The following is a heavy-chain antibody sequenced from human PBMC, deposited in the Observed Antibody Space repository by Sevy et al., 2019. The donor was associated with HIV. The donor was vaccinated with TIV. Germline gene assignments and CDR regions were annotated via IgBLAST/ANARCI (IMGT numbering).Heavy chain of an antibody. Sequence: ASVKVYCKVSGNTLTEFAMHWVRQAPGKGLEWMGTFDPEDDQTIYAQNFQDRVTMTEDTSTDTAFMELSGLRSDDTAVYYCATTKDYYDSSAYPFDYWGQGTLVTVSS. CDR2: FDPEDDQT. J-gene: IGHJ4*02. CDR3: ATTKDYYDSSAYPFDY. CDR1: GNTLTEFA. D-gene: IGHD3-22*01. V-gene: IGHV1-24*01.